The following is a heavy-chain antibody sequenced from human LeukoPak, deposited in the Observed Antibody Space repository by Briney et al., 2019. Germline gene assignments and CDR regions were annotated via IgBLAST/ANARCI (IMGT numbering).Heavy chain of an antibody. Sequence: GGSLRLSCAASGFTFSSHDMRRVRQAPGEGLEWVSGISGSGDDTYYPDSVKGRFTISRDNSKNTLYLEMTSLRAEDTAMYYCARRYCSNGACFGFTLDYWGQGTLVTVSS. J-gene: IGHJ4*02. CDR2: ISGSGDDT. V-gene: IGHV3-23*01. D-gene: IGHD2-8*01. CDR3: ARRYCSNGACFGFTLDY. CDR1: GFTFSSHD.